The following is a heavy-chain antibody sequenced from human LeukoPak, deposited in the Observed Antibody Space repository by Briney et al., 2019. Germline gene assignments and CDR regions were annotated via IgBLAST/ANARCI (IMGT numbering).Heavy chain of an antibody. CDR2: ISSSGSTI. CDR1: GFTFSDYY. V-gene: IGHV3-11*01. Sequence: GGSLRLSCAASGFTFSDYYMSWIRQAPGKGLEWVSYISSSGSTIYYADSVKGRFTISRDNAKNSLYLQMKSLRAEDTAVYYCARGGYDILTGYYKIWGAFDIWGQGTMVTVSS. J-gene: IGHJ3*02. CDR3: ARGGYDILTGYYKIWGAFDI. D-gene: IGHD3-9*01.